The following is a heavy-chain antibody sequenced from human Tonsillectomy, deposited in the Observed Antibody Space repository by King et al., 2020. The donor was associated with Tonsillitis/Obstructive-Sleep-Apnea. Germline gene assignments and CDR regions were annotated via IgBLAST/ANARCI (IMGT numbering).Heavy chain of an antibody. D-gene: IGHD6-19*01. CDR1: GYSFTSYW. CDR2: IYPGDSDT. Sequence: VQLVESGAEVKKPGESPKISCKGSGYSFTSYWIGWVRQMPGKGLEWMGIIYPGDSDTRYSPSFPGQVTISADKSISTAYLQWSSLKASDTAMYYCARHGYSSGWSSYYYMDVWGKGTTVTVSS. CDR3: ARHGYSSGWSSYYYMDV. V-gene: IGHV5-51*01. J-gene: IGHJ6*03.